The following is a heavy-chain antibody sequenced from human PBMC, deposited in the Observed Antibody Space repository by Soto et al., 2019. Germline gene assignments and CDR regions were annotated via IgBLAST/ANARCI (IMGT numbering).Heavy chain of an antibody. CDR1: GYTFTTYG. Sequence: QVQLVQSGAEVRKPGASVKVSCKASGYTFTTYGISWVRQAPGQGLEWMGWISPYNGNTNYAQKLQGRVTMTTDTSTRTAYMELRSLRSDDTAVYYCASGGSYSEDVIHGDFDIWGQAIMVPVSS. CDR2: ISPYNGNT. J-gene: IGHJ3*02. CDR3: ASGGSYSEDVIHGDFDI. D-gene: IGHD1-26*01. V-gene: IGHV1-18*01.